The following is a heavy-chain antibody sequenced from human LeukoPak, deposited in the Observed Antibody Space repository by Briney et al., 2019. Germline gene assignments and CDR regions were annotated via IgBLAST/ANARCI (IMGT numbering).Heavy chain of an antibody. Sequence: PSETLSLTCTVSGGSVSSGSYYGSWIRQPPGKVLEWIGYIYYSGSTNYNPSLKSRVTISVDTSKNQFSLKLSSVTAADTAVYYCATLPVDIVATIGTDAFDIWGQGTMVTVSS. V-gene: IGHV4-61*01. J-gene: IGHJ3*02. CDR1: GGSVSSGSYY. D-gene: IGHD5-12*01. CDR3: ATLPVDIVATIGTDAFDI. CDR2: IYYSGST.